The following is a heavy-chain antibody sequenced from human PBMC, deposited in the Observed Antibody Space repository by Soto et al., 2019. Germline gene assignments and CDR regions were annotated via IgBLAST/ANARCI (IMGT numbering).Heavy chain of an antibody. CDR1: GGSFSGYY. CDR2: INHSGST. V-gene: IGHV4-34*01. CDR3: ARGVTTYYYGSGSSFDY. Sequence: SETLSLTCAVYGGSFSGYYWSWIRQPPGKGLEWIGEINHSGSTNYNPSLKSRVTISVDTSKNQFSLKLSSVTAADTAVYYCARGVTTYYYGSGSSFDYWGQGTLVTVSS. J-gene: IGHJ4*02. D-gene: IGHD3-10*01.